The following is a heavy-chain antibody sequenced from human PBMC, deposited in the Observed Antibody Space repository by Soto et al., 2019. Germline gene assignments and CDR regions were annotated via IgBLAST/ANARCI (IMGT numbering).Heavy chain of an antibody. CDR2: IYYSGST. J-gene: IGHJ6*02. V-gene: IGHV4-39*01. CDR1: GGSISSSSYY. CDR3: ARRPITMVRGVMDYYYYGMDV. Sequence: SETLSLTCTVSGGSISSSSYYWGWIRQPPGKGLEWIGSIYYSGSTYYNPSLKSRVTISVDTSKNQFSLKLSSVTAADTAVYYCARRPITMVRGVMDYYYYGMDVWGQGTTVTVSS. D-gene: IGHD3-10*01.